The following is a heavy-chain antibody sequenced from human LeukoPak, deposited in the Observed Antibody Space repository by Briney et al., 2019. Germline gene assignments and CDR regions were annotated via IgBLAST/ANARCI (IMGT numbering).Heavy chain of an antibody. CDR2: ISGSGGDT. V-gene: IGHV3-23*01. J-gene: IGHJ4*02. CDR3: AKASSTPWCSSTSCPLF. CDR1: GFTFSRYA. D-gene: IGHD2-2*01. Sequence: SGGSLRLSCVASGFTFSRYAMSWVRQAPGKGLEWISSISGSGGDTYYADSVRGRITISRDNPNNMLYLQVRSLSPEDTAVYYCAKASSTPWCSSTSCPLFWGQGTLVTVSS.